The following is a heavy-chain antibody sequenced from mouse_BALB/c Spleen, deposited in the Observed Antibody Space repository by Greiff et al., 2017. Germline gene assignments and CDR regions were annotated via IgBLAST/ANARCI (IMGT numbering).Heavy chain of an antibody. CDR3: ARLRGYDGYAWFAY. D-gene: IGHD2-3*01. J-gene: IGHJ3*01. Sequence: EVHLVESGGDLVKPGGSLKLSCAASGFTFSSYGMSWVRQTPDKRLEWVATISSGGSYTYYPDSVKGRFTISRDNAKNTLYLQMSSLKSEDTAMYYCARLRGYDGYAWFAYWGQGTLVTVSA. CDR2: ISSGGSYT. CDR1: GFTFSSYG. V-gene: IGHV5-6*01.